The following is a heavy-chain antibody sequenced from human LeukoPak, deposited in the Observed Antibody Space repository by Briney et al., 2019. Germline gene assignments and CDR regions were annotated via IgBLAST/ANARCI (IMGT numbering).Heavy chain of an antibody. CDR1: GGSFSGSS. J-gene: IGHJ4*02. CDR2: TNHGGST. CDR3: ARERNEIEYSSSSRPFGY. Sequence: SETLSLTCAVYGGSFSGSSWGWFRKPPGKGLEGIGETNHGGSTNYNASLKSRATISVDTSKNQFSLKLSSVTVADTAVYYCARERNEIEYSSSSRPFGYWGQGTLVTVSS. V-gene: IGHV4-34*01. D-gene: IGHD6-6*01.